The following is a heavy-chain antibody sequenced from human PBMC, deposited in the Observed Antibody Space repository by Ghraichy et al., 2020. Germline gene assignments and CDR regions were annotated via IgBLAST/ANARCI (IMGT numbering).Heavy chain of an antibody. CDR2: ISGSGNNP. V-gene: IGHV3-23*01. CDR1: GFTFANSV. J-gene: IGHJ6*02. CDR3: AKPDPRLGITGWAYNMDV. Sequence: GESLNISCVASGFTFANSVMTWVRQPPGKGLEWVSSISGSGNNPSYADSVKGRFTISRDNSKNTLYLQMTTLRDEDAAVYYCAKPDPRLGITGWAYNMDVWGQGTTVTVSS. D-gene: IGHD3-9*01.